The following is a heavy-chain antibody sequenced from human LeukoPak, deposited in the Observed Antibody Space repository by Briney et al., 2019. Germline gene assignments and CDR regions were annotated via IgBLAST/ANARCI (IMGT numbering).Heavy chain of an antibody. J-gene: IGHJ4*02. Sequence: PSETLSLTCTVSGGSISSGSYYWSWIRQPAGKGLEWIGRIYTSGSTNYNPSLKSRVTISVDTSKNQFSLKLSSVTAADTAVYYCARMTTVVHPVDYWGQGTLVTVSS. D-gene: IGHD4-23*01. V-gene: IGHV4-61*02. CDR1: GGSISSGSYY. CDR3: ARMTTVVHPVDY. CDR2: IYTSGST.